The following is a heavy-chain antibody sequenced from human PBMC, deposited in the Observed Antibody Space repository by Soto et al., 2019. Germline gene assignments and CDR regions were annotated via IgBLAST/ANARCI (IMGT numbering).Heavy chain of an antibody. V-gene: IGHV1-69*12. D-gene: IGHD6-19*01. CDR3: ASVSGWYAEYFQH. CDR2: IIPIFGTA. Sequence: QVQLVQSGAEVKKPGSSMKVSCKSSRGTFSSYAISWVRQAPGKGLEWMGGIIPIFGTANSAQKFQGRVTITADESTSTAYMELSSLRSEDTAVYYCASVSGWYAEYFQHWGQGTLVTVSS. J-gene: IGHJ1*01. CDR1: RGTFSSYA.